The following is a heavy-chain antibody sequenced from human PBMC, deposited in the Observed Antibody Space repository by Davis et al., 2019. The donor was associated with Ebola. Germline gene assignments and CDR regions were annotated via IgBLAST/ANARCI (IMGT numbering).Heavy chain of an antibody. J-gene: IGHJ6*02. CDR1: GFAFSSNW. CDR3: ARDPKGYYYGMDV. CDR2: IRPDGSDK. V-gene: IGHV3-7*03. Sequence: PGGSLRLSCSASGFAFSSNWMDWVRQAPGKGLEWVANIRPDGSDKYYVDSLKGRFTISRDNAKNSLYLQMNSLRAEDTAVYYCARDPKGYYYGMDVWGQGTTVTVSS.